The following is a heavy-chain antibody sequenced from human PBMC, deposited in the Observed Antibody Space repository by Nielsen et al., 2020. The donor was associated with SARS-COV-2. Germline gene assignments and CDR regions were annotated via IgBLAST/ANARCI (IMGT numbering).Heavy chain of an antibody. V-gene: IGHV3-30*18. Sequence: GESLKISCAASGFTFSSYGMHWVRQAPGKGLEWVAVISYDGSNKYYADSVKGRFTISRDNSKNTLYLQMNSLRAEDTAVYYCAKESSLISLERNDYYFDYWGQGTLVTV. D-gene: IGHD3-16*02. CDR1: GFTFSSYG. CDR3: AKESSLISLERNDYYFDY. J-gene: IGHJ4*02. CDR2: ISYDGSNK.